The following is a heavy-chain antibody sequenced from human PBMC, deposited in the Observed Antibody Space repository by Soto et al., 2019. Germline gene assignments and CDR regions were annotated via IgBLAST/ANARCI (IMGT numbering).Heavy chain of an antibody. D-gene: IGHD6-6*01. CDR3: AREDSSSWNSWFDP. V-gene: IGHV4-30-2*01. CDR2: IYHSGST. J-gene: IGHJ5*02. CDR1: GGSISSGGYS. Sequence: PSETLSLTCAVSGGSISSGGYSWSWIRQPPGKGLEWIGYIYHSGSTYYNPSLKSRVTISVDRSKNQFSLKLSSVTAADTAVYYCAREDSSSWNSWFDPWGQGTLVTFSS.